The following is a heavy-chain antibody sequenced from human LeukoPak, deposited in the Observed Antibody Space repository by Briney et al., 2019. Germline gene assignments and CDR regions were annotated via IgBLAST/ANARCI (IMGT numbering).Heavy chain of an antibody. V-gene: IGHV3-23*01. Sequence: GGSLRLSCAASGFTFSSYAMSWVRQAPGKGLEWVSAISGSGGSTYYADSVKGRFTISRDNSKNTLYLQMNSLRAEDTAVYYCAKDQYSGSYYGGGDYWGQGTLVTVSS. CDR3: AKDQYSGSYYGGGDY. J-gene: IGHJ4*02. CDR2: ISGSGGST. D-gene: IGHD1-26*01. CDR1: GFTFSSYA.